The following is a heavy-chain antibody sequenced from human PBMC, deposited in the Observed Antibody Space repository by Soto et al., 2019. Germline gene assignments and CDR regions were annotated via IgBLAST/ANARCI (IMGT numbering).Heavy chain of an antibody. D-gene: IGHD3-16*01. CDR3: AKVTRDYDYVWGSYPVVGYFDY. CDR1: GFTFSSYA. J-gene: IGHJ4*02. Sequence: EVQLLESGGGLVQPGGSLRLSCAASGFTFSSYAMSWVRQAPGKGLEWVSAISGRGGSTYYADSVKGRFTISRDNSKNTLYLQMNSLRAEDTAVYYCAKVTRDYDYVWGSYPVVGYFDYWGQGTLVTVSS. V-gene: IGHV3-23*01. CDR2: ISGRGGST.